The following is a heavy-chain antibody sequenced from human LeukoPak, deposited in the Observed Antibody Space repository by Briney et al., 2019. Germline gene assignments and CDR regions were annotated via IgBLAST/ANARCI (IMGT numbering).Heavy chain of an antibody. V-gene: IGHV5-51*01. CDR1: GYSFTSYW. J-gene: IGHJ2*01. CDR3: ARTPGIVGATTAPFDL. Sequence: GESLKISCKGSGYSFTSYWIGWVRQMPGKGLEWMGIIYPGDSETRYSPSFQGQVTISADKSISTAYLQWSSLKASDTAMYYCARTPGIVGATTAPFDLWGRGTLVTVSS. D-gene: IGHD1-26*01. CDR2: IYPGDSET.